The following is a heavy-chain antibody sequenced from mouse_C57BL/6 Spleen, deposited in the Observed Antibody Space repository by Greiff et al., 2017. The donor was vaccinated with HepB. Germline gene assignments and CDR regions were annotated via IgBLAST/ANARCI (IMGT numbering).Heavy chain of an antibody. V-gene: IGHV1-42*01. CDR2: INPSTGGT. CDR3: ARRGYYYGSWFAY. Sequence: EVQLQESGPELVKPGASVKISCKASGYSFTGYYMHWVKQSPEKSLEWIGEINPSTGGTTYNQKFKGKATLTVDKSSSTAYMQLKSLTSEDSAVYYCARRGYYYGSWFAYWGQGTLVTVSA. CDR1: GYSFTGYY. D-gene: IGHD1-1*01. J-gene: IGHJ3*01.